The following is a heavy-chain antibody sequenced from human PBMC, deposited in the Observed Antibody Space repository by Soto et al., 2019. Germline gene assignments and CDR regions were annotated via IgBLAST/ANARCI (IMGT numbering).Heavy chain of an antibody. D-gene: IGHD2-21*01. CDR2: IRSKAYGGTT. V-gene: IGHV3-49*04. Sequence: GWSLRLSCTASGFTFCDYAMSWVRQAPGKGLEWVGFIRSKAYGGTTEYAASVKGRFTISRDDSKSIAYLQMNSLKTEDTAVYYCGVAFDFWGQGTLVTGSS. CDR1: GFTFCDYA. J-gene: IGHJ4*02. CDR3: GVAFDF.